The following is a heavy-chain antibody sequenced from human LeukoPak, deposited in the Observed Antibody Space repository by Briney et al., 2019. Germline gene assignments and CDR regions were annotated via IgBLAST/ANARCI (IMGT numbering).Heavy chain of an antibody. CDR2: INPNSGGT. D-gene: IGHD6-13*01. J-gene: IGHJ4*02. Sequence: ASVNVSCKASGYTFTGYYMHWVRQAPGQGLEWMGWINPNSGGTNYAQKFQGRVTMTRGTSISTAYMELSRLRSDDTAVYYCARVIAAAGTFCFDYWGQGTLVTVSS. CDR3: ARVIAAAGTFCFDY. V-gene: IGHV1-2*02. CDR1: GYTFTGYY.